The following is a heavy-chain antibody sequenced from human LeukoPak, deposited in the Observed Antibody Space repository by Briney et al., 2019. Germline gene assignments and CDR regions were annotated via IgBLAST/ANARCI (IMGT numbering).Heavy chain of an antibody. D-gene: IGHD6-13*01. J-gene: IGHJ4*02. V-gene: IGHV3-33*01. CDR3: ARGSWYWEYFDY. Sequence: PGGSLRLSCAASGFTFSSYGMHWVRQAPGKGLEWVAVIWYDGSNKYYADSEKGRFTISRDNSKNTLYLQMNSLRAEDMAVYYCARGSWYWEYFDYWGQGTLVTVSS. CDR1: GFTFSSYG. CDR2: IWYDGSNK.